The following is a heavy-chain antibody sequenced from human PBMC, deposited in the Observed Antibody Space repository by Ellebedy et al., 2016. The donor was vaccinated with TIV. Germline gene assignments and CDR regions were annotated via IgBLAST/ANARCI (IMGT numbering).Heavy chain of an antibody. D-gene: IGHD6-19*01. CDR3: AKGLSVTGPFDY. V-gene: IGHV3-23*01. CDR2: VTGSGGTT. Sequence: GESLKISCAASGFSLSSFWMSWVRQAPGKGLEWVSAVTGSGGTTYDADSVKGRFTISRDNSKNTLDLQMNSLRVDDTAVYYCAKGLSVTGPFDYWGQGTLVTVSS. CDR1: GFSLSSFW. J-gene: IGHJ4*02.